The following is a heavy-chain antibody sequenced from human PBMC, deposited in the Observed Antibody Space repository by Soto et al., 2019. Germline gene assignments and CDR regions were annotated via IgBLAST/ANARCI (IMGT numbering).Heavy chain of an antibody. Sequence: NPSETLSLTCTVSGGSVSSGSYYWSWIRQPPGKGLEWIGYIYYSGSTNYNPSLKSRVTISVDTSKNQFSLKLSSVTAADTAVYYCARLDGYNYHFDYWGQGTLVTVSS. CDR2: IYYSGST. CDR3: ARLDGYNYHFDY. CDR1: GGSVSSGSYY. V-gene: IGHV4-61*01. D-gene: IGHD1-1*01. J-gene: IGHJ4*02.